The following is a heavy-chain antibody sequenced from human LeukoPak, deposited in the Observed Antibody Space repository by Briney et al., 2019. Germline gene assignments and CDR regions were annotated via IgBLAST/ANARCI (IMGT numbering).Heavy chain of an antibody. D-gene: IGHD2/OR15-2a*01. V-gene: IGHV3-23*01. CDR3: ARGTYTTSPRNPKYYFDY. CDR1: GLTFRTYA. J-gene: IGHJ4*02. Sequence: GGSLRLSCAASGLTFRTYAMSWVRQAPGKGLEWVSSISDSGGYTFYADSVKGRFTISRDNSKNTVYLQMNSLRAEDTAVYYCARGTYTTSPRNPKYYFDYWGQGTLVTVSS. CDR2: ISDSGGYT.